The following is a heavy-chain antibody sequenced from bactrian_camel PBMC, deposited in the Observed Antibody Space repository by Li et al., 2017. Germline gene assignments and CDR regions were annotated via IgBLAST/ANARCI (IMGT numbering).Heavy chain of an antibody. D-gene: IGHD5*01. Sequence: HVQLVESGGGSVQAGESLRLSCAASGRTRGVGCMAWFRRFPGGKDREGVAGIDGAGDATYADSVKGRFTISHDKSKNTAYLQMNDLKPEDTAMYYCAEAPYRDGFSTKCRGQGTQVTVS. CDR2: IDGAGDA. CDR3: AEAPYRDGFSTKC. CDR1: GRTRGVGC. V-gene: IGHV3S53*01. J-gene: IGHJ4*01.